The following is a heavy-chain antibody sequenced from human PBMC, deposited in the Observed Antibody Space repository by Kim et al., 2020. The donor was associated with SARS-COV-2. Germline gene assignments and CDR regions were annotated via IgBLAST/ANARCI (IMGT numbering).Heavy chain of an antibody. V-gene: IGHV3-23*01. J-gene: IGHJ5*02. CDR3: SKGVDSTGYYNWFDP. CDR1: GFTFSSFA. CDR2: ISGLNYSI. Sequence: GGSLRLSCAASGFTFSSFAMGWVRQAPGKGLEWVSAISGLNYSIYYAESVKGRFTISRDTSKNTLYLQMNSLRAEDTAVYYCSKGVDSTGYYNWFDPWGQGALVTVSS. D-gene: IGHD3-22*01.